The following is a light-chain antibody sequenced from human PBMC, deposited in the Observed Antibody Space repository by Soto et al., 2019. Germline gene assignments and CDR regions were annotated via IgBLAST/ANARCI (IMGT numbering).Light chain of an antibody. Sequence: DFQVTQSPSSLSASIGDRVTVICRASHDIGKSLAWYQQRPGKSPTLLIYGASTLQSGVPPRFSGSGSGTDFTLAINTLRPEDVATYYCQNYNSAPFIFGGGTKVEVK. J-gene: IGKJ4*01. CDR1: HDIGKS. V-gene: IGKV1-27*01. CDR3: QNYNSAPFI. CDR2: GAS.